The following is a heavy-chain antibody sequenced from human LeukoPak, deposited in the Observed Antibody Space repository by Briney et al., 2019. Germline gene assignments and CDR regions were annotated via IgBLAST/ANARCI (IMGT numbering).Heavy chain of an antibody. J-gene: IGHJ4*02. CDR1: GGSISSYY. Sequence: SETRSLTCTGSGGSISSYYWSWIRQPPGKGLEWIGYTYYSGSTNYNPSLKSRVTISVDTSKNQFSLKLSSVTAADTAVYYCASMGGQQLAEYYFDYWGQGTLVTVSS. V-gene: IGHV4-59*01. CDR2: TYYSGST. CDR3: ASMGGQQLAEYYFDY. D-gene: IGHD6-13*01.